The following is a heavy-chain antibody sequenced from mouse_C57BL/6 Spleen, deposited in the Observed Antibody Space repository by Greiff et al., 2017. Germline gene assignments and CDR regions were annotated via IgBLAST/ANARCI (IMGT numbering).Heavy chain of an antibody. V-gene: IGHV4-1*01. CDR1: GIDFSRYW. CDR3: ARPAYTGAMGD. Sequence: DVHLVESGGGLVQPGGSLKLSCAASGIDFSRYWMSWVRRAPGKGLEWIGEIKPDSSTINYAPSLKDKFIISRDNAKNTLYLQMSKVRSEDTALYYCARPAYTGAMGDWGQGTSVTVSS. J-gene: IGHJ4*01. CDR2: IKPDSSTI. D-gene: IGHD6-5*01.